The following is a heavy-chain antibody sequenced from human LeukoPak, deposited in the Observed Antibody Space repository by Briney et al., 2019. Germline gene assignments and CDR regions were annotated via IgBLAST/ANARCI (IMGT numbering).Heavy chain of an antibody. J-gene: IGHJ4*02. CDR2: IYYSGRT. D-gene: IGHD1-26*01. V-gene: IGHV4-39*01. CDR1: GPSISSRSYD. CDR3: ARLGGGSYYWVVNY. Sequence: SETLSLTCSVSGPSISSRSYDWGWISQPPGKGREWIGSIYYSGRTYYNVFLKSRVTISGDTSKNQFYLKVTSVAAADTAVYYCARLGGGSYYWVVNYWGQGALVGVS.